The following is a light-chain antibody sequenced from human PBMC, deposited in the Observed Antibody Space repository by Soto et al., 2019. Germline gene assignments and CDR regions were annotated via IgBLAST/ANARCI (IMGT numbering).Light chain of an antibody. Sequence: DIQLTQSPSFLSASVGDRVTISCRASQGISDYLAWYQQKPGKAPKLLIYGASTLQSGVPSRFSGSASGTEFTLTISSLQPEYFATYFCQQFNGSPLTFGGGTKLEIK. J-gene: IGKJ4*01. V-gene: IGKV1-9*01. CDR3: QQFNGSPLT. CDR1: QGISDY. CDR2: GAS.